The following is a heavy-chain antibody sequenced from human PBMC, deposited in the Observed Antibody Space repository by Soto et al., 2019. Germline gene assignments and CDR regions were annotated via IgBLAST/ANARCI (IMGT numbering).Heavy chain of an antibody. CDR1: GGSISSGGYY. CDR2: IYYSGST. D-gene: IGHD2-21*02. V-gene: IGHV4-31*03. CDR3: ASGSLRGDMNVDY. J-gene: IGHJ4*02. Sequence: QVQLQESGPGLVKPSQTLSLTCTVSGGSISSGGYYWSWIRQHPGKGLEWIRYIYYSGSTYYNPSLKSRITISVDTSKNPFSLKLSSVPPADKAVYYCASGSLRGDMNVDYWGQGTLDTVSS.